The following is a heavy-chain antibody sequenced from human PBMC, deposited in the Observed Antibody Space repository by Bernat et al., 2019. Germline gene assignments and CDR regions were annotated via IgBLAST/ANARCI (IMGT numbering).Heavy chain of an antibody. V-gene: IGHV4-61*01. D-gene: IGHD6-6*01. J-gene: IGHJ4*02. Sequence: QVQLQESGPGLVKPSETLSLTCTVSGGSVSSGSYYWSWIRQPPGKGLEWIGYIYYSGSTNYNPSLKSRVTISVDTPKNQFSLKLSSVTAADTAVYYCARDVVAARHIGYWGQGTLVTVSS. CDR3: ARDVVAARHIGY. CDR2: IYYSGST. CDR1: GGSVSSGSYY.